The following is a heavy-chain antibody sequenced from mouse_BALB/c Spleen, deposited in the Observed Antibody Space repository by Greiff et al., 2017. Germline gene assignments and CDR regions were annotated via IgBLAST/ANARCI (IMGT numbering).Heavy chain of an antibody. CDR2: ISYSGST. D-gene: IGHD1-1*01. Sequence: EVKLVESGPGLVKPSQSLSLTCTVTGYSITSDYAWNWIRQFPGNKLEWMGYISYSGSTSYNPSLKSRISITRDTSKNQFFLQLNSVTTEDTATYYCARSPGSSLYWYFDVWGAGTTVTVSS. CDR1: GYSITSDYA. V-gene: IGHV3-2*02. CDR3: ARSPGSSLYWYFDV. J-gene: IGHJ1*01.